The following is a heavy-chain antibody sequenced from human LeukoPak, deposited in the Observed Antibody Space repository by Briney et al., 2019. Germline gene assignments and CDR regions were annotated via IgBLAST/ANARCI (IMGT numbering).Heavy chain of an antibody. Sequence: PGGSLRLTCAASGFTFSSYWMHWARQAPGKGLVWVSRINSDGSSTSYADSVKGRFAISRDNAKNTLYLQMDSLSAEDTAVYYCARASYYNYYYMDVWGKGTTVTVSS. CDR3: ARASYYNYYYMDV. CDR1: GFTFSSYW. J-gene: IGHJ6*03. CDR2: INSDGSST. V-gene: IGHV3-74*01.